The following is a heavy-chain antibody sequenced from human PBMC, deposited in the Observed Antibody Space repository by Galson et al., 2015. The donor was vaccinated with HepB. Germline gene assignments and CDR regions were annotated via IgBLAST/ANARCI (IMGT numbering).Heavy chain of an antibody. J-gene: IGHJ5*02. CDR3: AREIRLRYFDWLRYELGFDP. CDR1: GYTFTGYY. CDR2: INPNSGGT. D-gene: IGHD3-9*01. Sequence: SVKVSCKASGYTFTGYYMHWVRQAPGQGLEWMGRINPNSGGTNYAQKFQGRVTMTRDTSISTAYMELSRLRSDDTAVYYCAREIRLRYFDWLRYELGFDPWGQGTLVTVSS. V-gene: IGHV1-2*06.